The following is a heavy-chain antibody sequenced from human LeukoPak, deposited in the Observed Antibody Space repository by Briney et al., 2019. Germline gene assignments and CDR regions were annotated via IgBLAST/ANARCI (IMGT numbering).Heavy chain of an antibody. V-gene: IGHV3-73*01. Sequence: GGSLKLSCAASGFTFSGSAMHWVRQASGKGLEWVGRIRSKANSYATAYAASVKGRFTISRDDSKNTAYLQMNSLKTEDTAVYYCTIRLVPPFDYYYYGMDVWGQGTTVTVSS. CDR2: IRSKANSYAT. J-gene: IGHJ6*02. D-gene: IGHD6-6*01. CDR3: TIRLVPPFDYYYYGMDV. CDR1: GFTFSGSA.